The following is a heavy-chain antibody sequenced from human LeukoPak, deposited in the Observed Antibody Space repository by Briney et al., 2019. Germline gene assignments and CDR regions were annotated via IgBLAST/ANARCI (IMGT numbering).Heavy chain of an antibody. CDR1: GFTFDDYA. CDR3: AKDLSSSWYSYWYFDL. Sequence: GGSLRLSCTASGFTFDDYAMHWVRQAPGKGLEWVSGISWNSGSIGYADSVKGRFTISRDDAKNSLYLQMNSLRAEDTALYYCAKDLSSSWYSYWYFDLWGRGTLVTVSS. J-gene: IGHJ2*01. V-gene: IGHV3-9*01. CDR2: ISWNSGSI. D-gene: IGHD6-13*01.